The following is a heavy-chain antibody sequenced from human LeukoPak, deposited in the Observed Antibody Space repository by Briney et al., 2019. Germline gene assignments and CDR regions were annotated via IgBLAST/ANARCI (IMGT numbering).Heavy chain of an antibody. J-gene: IGHJ4*02. CDR3: ARGDYSNLFAY. Sequence: SETLSLTCTVSGGSISSGTYYWSWIRQSAGKGLEWIGRIYTSGSTSYNPSLKSRVTISVDTSKNQFSLRLTSVTAADTAVYFCARGDYSNLFAYWGQGTLVTVSS. V-gene: IGHV4-61*02. CDR1: GGSISSGTYY. CDR2: IYTSGST. D-gene: IGHD4-11*01.